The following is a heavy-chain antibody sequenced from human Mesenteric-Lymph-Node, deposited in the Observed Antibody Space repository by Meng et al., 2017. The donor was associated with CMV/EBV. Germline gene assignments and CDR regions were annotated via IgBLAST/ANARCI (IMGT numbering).Heavy chain of an antibody. CDR1: GFTFSAFD. D-gene: IGHD3-3*01. CDR3: VRDFWSGFYNYFYYGMDV. Sequence: GESLKISCVASGFTFSAFDMNWVRQAPGKGLEWLSYINVRGDTIYYADSVKGRFTISRDNTKNSLSLQMNSLRGDDTAVYYCVRDFWSGFYNYFYYGMDVWGQGTTVTVSS. CDR2: INVRGDTI. V-gene: IGHV3-48*03. J-gene: IGHJ6*02.